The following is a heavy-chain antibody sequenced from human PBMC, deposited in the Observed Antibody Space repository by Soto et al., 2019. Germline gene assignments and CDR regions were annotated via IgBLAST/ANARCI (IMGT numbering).Heavy chain of an antibody. CDR3: TRDLRGMGGFDP. CDR2: IIPIFGTA. V-gene: IGHV1-69*01. Sequence: QVQLVQSGAEVKKAGSSVKVSCKASGGTFSSNAISWVRQAPGQGLEWMGGIIPIFGTANYAQKFQGRVTITADESTSTAYMELSSLRSEDTAVYYCTRDLRGMGGFDPWGQGTLVTVSS. CDR1: GGTFSSNA. D-gene: IGHD3-10*01. J-gene: IGHJ5*02.